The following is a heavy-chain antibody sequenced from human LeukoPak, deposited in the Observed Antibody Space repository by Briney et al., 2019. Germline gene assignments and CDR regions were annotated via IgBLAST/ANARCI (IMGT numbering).Heavy chain of an antibody. J-gene: IGHJ5*02. Sequence: GGSLRLSCAASGFSFSNYWMTWVRQAPGKGLEWVANIKQDESEKYYVDAVKGRFTISRDNAKNSLYLQMNNLRAEDTAVYFFARCWPRGWFDPWGRGTLVTVSS. CDR1: GFSFSNYW. CDR3: ARCWPRGWFDP. CDR2: IKQDESEK. V-gene: IGHV3-7*01.